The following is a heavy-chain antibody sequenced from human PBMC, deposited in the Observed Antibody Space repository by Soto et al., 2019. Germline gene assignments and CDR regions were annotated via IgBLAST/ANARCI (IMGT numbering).Heavy chain of an antibody. Sequence: TGGSLRLSCAASGFTFSSYAMNWVRQAPGKGLEWVSAILNTGGDTLYADSVKGRFTMSRDNFKNTLYLQMNSLRAEDAAIYYCAKASGESYPGRRVFDNWGQGTRVTVSS. CDR1: GFTFSSYA. V-gene: IGHV3-23*01. D-gene: IGHD1-26*01. J-gene: IGHJ4*02. CDR3: AKASGESYPGRRVFDN. CDR2: ILNTGGDT.